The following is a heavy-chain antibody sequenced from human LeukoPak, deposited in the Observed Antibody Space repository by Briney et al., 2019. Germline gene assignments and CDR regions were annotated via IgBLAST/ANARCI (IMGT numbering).Heavy chain of an antibody. Sequence: GSLRLSCAASGFTFNSYAMNWVRQAPGKGLEWVSALSGSGGSTYYADSVKGRFTISRDNSKNTLYLQMNSLRAEDTAVYYCAKSRGFLLANAFFDYWGQGALVTVSS. CDR2: LSGSGGST. CDR1: GFTFNSYA. CDR3: AKSRGFLLANAFFDY. V-gene: IGHV3-23*01. D-gene: IGHD3-10*01. J-gene: IGHJ4*02.